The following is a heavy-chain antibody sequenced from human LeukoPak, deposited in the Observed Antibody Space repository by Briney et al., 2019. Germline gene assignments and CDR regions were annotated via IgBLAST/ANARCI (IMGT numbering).Heavy chain of an antibody. CDR2: IYTSGST. J-gene: IGHJ4*02. D-gene: IGHD6-13*01. CDR3: ATHSAAAGTDY. CDR1: GGSFRGYY. Sequence: SETLSLTCAVYGGSFRGYYWSWIRQPAGKGLEWIGRIYTSGSTNYNPSLKSRVTMSVDTSKNQLSLKLSSVTAADTAVYYCATHSAAAGTDYWGQGTLVTVSS. V-gene: IGHV4-59*10.